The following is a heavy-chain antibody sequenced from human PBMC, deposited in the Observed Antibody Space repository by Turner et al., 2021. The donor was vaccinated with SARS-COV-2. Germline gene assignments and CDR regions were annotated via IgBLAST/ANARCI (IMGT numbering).Heavy chain of an antibody. D-gene: IGHD3-3*02. V-gene: IGHV3-53*04. CDR1: GVTVSSNY. J-gene: IGHJ6*02. CDR2: IYSGGST. CDR3: ARDLLAYGMDV. Sequence: EVQLVESGGGLVQPGGSLRLSCAASGVTVSSNYMSWVRQDPGKGLEWVSVIYSGGSTYYADSVKGRFTISRHNSKNTLYLQMNSLIAEDTAVYYCARDLLAYGMDVWGQGTTVTVSS.